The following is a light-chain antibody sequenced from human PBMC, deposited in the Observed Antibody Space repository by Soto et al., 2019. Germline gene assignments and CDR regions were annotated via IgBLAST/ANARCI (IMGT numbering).Light chain of an antibody. CDR2: SNN. CDR3: ASWDDTLNDYV. J-gene: IGLJ1*01. CDR1: YSNVGANP. V-gene: IGLV1-44*01. Sequence: QSVLTQPPSASGTPGQTVTISCSGSYSNVGANPVSWYQQVPGRAPQLLIYSNNQRPAGVPGRFSGSRSGTSASLSISGLRSADEVDYYCASWDDTLNDYVFGTGTKVTVL.